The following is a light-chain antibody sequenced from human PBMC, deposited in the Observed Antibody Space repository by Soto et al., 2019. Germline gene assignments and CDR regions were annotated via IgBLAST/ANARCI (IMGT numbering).Light chain of an antibody. CDR1: QSISTS. Sequence: DIQMTQSPSSLSASVGDRVTITCRASQSISTSLNWYQQKPGKAPKFLIYDASSLESGVPSRFSGSGSGTEFTLTISSLQPDDFATYYCQQYNSYSRTFGQGTKVDIK. J-gene: IGKJ1*01. CDR3: QQYNSYSRT. V-gene: IGKV1-5*01. CDR2: DAS.